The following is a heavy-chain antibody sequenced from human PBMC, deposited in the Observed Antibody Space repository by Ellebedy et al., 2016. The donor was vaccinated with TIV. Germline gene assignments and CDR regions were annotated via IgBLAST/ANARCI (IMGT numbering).Heavy chain of an antibody. J-gene: IGHJ4*02. CDR1: GFTFSSYW. V-gene: IGHV3-74*03. CDR3: ARDKLQNAVAGSNFDY. D-gene: IGHD6-19*01. Sequence: GESLKISXAASGFTFSSYWTHWVRQAPGKGLVWVSRISSEGSTTTYADSARGRFTISRDNAKNSLFLQMNSLRAEDTAVYYCARDKLQNAVAGSNFDYWGQGALVTVSS. CDR2: ISSEGSTT.